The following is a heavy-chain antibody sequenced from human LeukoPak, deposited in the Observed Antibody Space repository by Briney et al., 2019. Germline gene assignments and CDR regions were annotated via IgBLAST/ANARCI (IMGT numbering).Heavy chain of an antibody. CDR2: IYYSGRT. CDR3: ARGQREQVYQYYYYYYYMDV. CDR1: GGSISSSNYY. Sequence: SETLSLTCTVSGGSISSSNYYWGWIRQPPGKGLECIGSIYYSGRTYYNPSFKSRVTISVDTSKNQFSLKLSSVSAADTAVYYCARGQREQVYQYYYYYYYMDVWGKGTTVTISS. V-gene: IGHV4-39*07. D-gene: IGHD2-8*01. J-gene: IGHJ6*03.